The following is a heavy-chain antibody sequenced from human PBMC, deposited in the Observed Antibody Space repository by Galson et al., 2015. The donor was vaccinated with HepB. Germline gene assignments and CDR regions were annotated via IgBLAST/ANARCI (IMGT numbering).Heavy chain of an antibody. D-gene: IGHD6-13*01. V-gene: IGHV3-66*01. CDR2: IYSGGST. CDR1: GFTVSSNY. CDR3: ARGQQLVRGGFDY. Sequence: SLRLSCAASGFTVSSNYMSWVRQAPGKGLEWVSVIYSGGSTYYADSVKGRFTISRDNSKNTLYLQMNSLRAEDTAVYYCARGQQLVRGGFDYWGQGTLVTVSS. J-gene: IGHJ4*02.